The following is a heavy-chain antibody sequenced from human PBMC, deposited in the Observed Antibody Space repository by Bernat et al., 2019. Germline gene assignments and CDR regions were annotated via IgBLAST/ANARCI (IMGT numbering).Heavy chain of an antibody. CDR3: AKDLSEYGDYIRYY. Sequence: EVQLVESGGGLVQPGGSLRLSCAASGFTFSSYWMSWVRQAPGKGLEWVANIKQDGSEKYYVDSVKGRFTISRDNAKNSLYLQMNSLRAEDTAVYYCAKDLSEYGDYIRYYWGQGTLVTVSS. V-gene: IGHV3-7*03. D-gene: IGHD4-17*01. CDR1: GFTFSSYW. J-gene: IGHJ4*02. CDR2: IKQDGSEK.